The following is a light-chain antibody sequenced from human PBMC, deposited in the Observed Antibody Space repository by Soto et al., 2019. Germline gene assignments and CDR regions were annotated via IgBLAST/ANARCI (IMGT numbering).Light chain of an antibody. Sequence: DIVMTQSPLSLPVTPGEPASISCRSSQSLLNSDGNNYLDWYLQKPGQSPQLLIHLGSNRASGVPDRFSGSGSGTDFPLKISRVEAEDVGVYYCMQALETPVAFGQGTKVDI. J-gene: IGKJ1*01. CDR2: LGS. CDR1: QSLLNSDGNNY. CDR3: MQALETPVA. V-gene: IGKV2-28*01.